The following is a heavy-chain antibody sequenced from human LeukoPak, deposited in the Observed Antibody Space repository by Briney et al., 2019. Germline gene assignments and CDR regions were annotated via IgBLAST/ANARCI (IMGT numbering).Heavy chain of an antibody. CDR2: IKKDASER. D-gene: IGHD6-13*01. CDR1: GFTFSSYW. CDR3: ATSTAGTSHFSY. J-gene: IGHJ4*02. V-gene: IGHV3-7*01. Sequence: GGSLRLSCAASGFTFSSYWMTWVRQAPGKGLEWVANIKKDASERYYVDSVKERFTISTDNAKNSLYPQMISLRAEDTAVTYCATSTAGTSHFSYWGEVAL.